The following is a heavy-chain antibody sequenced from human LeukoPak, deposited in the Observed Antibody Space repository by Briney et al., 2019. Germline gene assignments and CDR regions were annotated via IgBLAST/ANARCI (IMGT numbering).Heavy chain of an antibody. CDR3: ARLGDCSGYYDF. J-gene: IGHJ4*02. CDR1: GFIFSNYG. V-gene: IGHV3-30*02. Sequence: GGSLRPSCTASGFIFSNYGMHWVRQAPGKGLEWVSFIRGDDTNKYYADSVKGRFTISRDNSKNTLYLQMNSLRAEDTAVYYCARLGDCSGYYDFWGQGALVTVSS. D-gene: IGHD3-3*01. CDR2: IRGDDTNK.